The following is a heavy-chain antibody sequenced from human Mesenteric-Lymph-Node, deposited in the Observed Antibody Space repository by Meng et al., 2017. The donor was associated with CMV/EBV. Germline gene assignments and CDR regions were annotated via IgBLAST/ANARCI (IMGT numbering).Heavy chain of an antibody. CDR1: GGSISSSSYY. J-gene: IGHJ4*02. V-gene: IGHV4-39*06. Sequence: RLQLQESGPGLVKPSETLSLTCTVPGGSISSSSYYWGWIRQPPGKGLEWIGSIYYSGSTYYNPSLKSRVTISVDTSKNQFSLKLSSVTAADTAVYYCARDGDYYDSSGYNPFDYWGQGTLVTVSS. CDR3: ARDGDYYDSSGYNPFDY. D-gene: IGHD3-22*01. CDR2: IYYSGST.